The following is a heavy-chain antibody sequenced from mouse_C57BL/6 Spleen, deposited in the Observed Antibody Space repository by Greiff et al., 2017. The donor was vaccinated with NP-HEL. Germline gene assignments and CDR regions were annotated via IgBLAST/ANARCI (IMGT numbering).Heavy chain of an antibody. V-gene: IGHV1-69*01. CDR1: GYTFTSYW. CDR2: IDPSDSYT. D-gene: IGHD2-3*01. Sequence: VQLQQPGAELVMPGASVKLSCKASGYTFTSYWMRWVKQRPGQGLEWIGEIDPSDSYTNYNQKFKGKSTLTVDKSSSTAYMQLSSLTSEDSAVYYCARQDGYYGYWGQGTTLTVSS. CDR3: ARQDGYYGY. J-gene: IGHJ2*01.